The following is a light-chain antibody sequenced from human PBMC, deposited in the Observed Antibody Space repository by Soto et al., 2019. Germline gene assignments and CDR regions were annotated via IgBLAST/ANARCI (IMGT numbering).Light chain of an antibody. J-gene: IGKJ4*01. V-gene: IGKV1-6*02. Sequence: AIQMAQSPSSLSASVGDRVTITCRASQGIGNDVGWFQQKPGKAPKLLIYAAATLQSGVTSRFSGSRSGTDFTLTISSLQPEDFATYYCLQDHNYPLTFGGETKVEIK. CDR3: LQDHNYPLT. CDR2: AAA. CDR1: QGIGND.